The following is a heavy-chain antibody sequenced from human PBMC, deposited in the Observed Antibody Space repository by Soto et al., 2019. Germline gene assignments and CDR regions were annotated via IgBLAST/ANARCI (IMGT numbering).Heavy chain of an antibody. CDR2: ISSSSSTI. Sequence: GGSLRLSCAASGFTFSSYSMNWVRQAPGKGLEWVSYISSSSSTIYYADSVKGRFTISRDNAKNSLYLQMNSLRAEDKAVYYCARDAGINDYGDYVDYWGQGTLVTVSS. CDR3: ARDAGINDYGDYVDY. CDR1: GFTFSSYS. V-gene: IGHV3-48*01. D-gene: IGHD4-17*01. J-gene: IGHJ4*02.